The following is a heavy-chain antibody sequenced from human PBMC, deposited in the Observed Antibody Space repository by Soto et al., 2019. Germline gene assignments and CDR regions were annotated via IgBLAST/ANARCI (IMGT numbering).Heavy chain of an antibody. J-gene: IGHJ4*02. D-gene: IGHD3-10*01. V-gene: IGHV1-18*01. Sequence: QVQLVQSGAEVKKPGASVKVSCKASGYTFTSYGISWVRQAPGQGLEWMGWISAYNGNTNYAQKLQGRVTMTTDTPTSRAYRELRSLRSDDTAVYYCARTGFYYYGAGSPVAVDYWGQGTLVTVSS. CDR2: ISAYNGNT. CDR3: ARTGFYYYGAGSPVAVDY. CDR1: GYTFTSYG.